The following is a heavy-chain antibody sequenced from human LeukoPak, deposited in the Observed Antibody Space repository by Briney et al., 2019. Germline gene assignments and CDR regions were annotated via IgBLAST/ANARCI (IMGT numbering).Heavy chain of an antibody. CDR1: GFTFSSSA. CDR2: ISSSSSTI. Sequence: GGSLRLSCAASGFTFSSSAMHWVRQAPGKGLEWVSYISSSSSTIYYADSVKGRFTISRDNAKNSLYLQMNSLRAEDTAVYYCARDVTVADIDYWGQGTLVTVSS. J-gene: IGHJ4*02. V-gene: IGHV3-48*04. D-gene: IGHD2-15*01. CDR3: ARDVTVADIDY.